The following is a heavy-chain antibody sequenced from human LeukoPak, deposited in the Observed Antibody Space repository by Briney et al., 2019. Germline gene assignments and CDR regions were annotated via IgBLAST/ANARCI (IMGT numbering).Heavy chain of an antibody. V-gene: IGHV3-11*03. CDR2: ISNSGSYT. Sequence: GGSLRLSCAASGFTFSDYYMTWIRQAPGKGLEWVSYISNSGSYTSHAASVRGRFIVSRDDAKNSVYLQMNSLRDDDTAVYYCARGPKKGNYYDSSGSDYWGQGTLVTVSS. CDR1: GFTFSDYY. D-gene: IGHD3-22*01. J-gene: IGHJ4*02. CDR3: ARGPKKGNYYDSSGSDY.